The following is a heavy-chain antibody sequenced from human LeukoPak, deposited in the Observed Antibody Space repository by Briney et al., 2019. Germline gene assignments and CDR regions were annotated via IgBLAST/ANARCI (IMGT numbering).Heavy chain of an antibody. CDR1: GFTFYDYA. D-gene: IGHD1-26*01. CDR3: AKDISVGATPYYFDY. J-gene: IGHJ4*02. CDR2: IIWNSGSI. Sequence: PGGSLRLSCAASGFTFYDYAMHWVRQALGKGLEWVSAIIWNSGSIGYADSVKGRFTISRDNAKNSLYLQMNSLRAEDTALYYCAKDISVGATPYYFDYWGQGTLVTVSS. V-gene: IGHV3-9*01.